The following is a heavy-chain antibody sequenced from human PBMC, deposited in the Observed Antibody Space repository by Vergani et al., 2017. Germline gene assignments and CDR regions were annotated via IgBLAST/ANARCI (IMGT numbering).Heavy chain of an antibody. CDR2: INPNSGGT. V-gene: IGHV1-2*02. J-gene: IGHJ5*02. CDR3: ARWGAYCGGDCYRAWFDP. CDR1: GYTFTGYY. D-gene: IGHD2-21*02. Sequence: QVQLVQSGAEVKKPGASVKVSCKASGYTFTGYYMHWVRQAPGQGLEWMGWINPNSGGTNYAQKFQGRVTMTRDTSISTAYMELSRLGSDDTAVYYCARWGAYCGGDCYRAWFDPWGQGTLVTVSS.